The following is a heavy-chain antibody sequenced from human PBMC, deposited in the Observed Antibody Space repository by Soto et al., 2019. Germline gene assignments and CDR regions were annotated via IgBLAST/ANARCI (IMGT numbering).Heavy chain of an antibody. CDR2: ISSSSSYT. D-gene: IGHD1-26*01. Sequence: GGSLRLSCAASGFTFSDYYMSWIRQARGKGLEWVSYISSSSSYTNYADSVKGRFTISRDNAKNSLYLQMNSLRAEDTAVYYCARVRSGSYYMSAFDIWGQGTMVTVSS. V-gene: IGHV3-11*06. CDR3: ARVRSGSYYMSAFDI. CDR1: GFTFSDYY. J-gene: IGHJ3*02.